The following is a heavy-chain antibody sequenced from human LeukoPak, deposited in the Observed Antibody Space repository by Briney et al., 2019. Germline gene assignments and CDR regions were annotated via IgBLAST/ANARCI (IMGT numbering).Heavy chain of an antibody. CDR3: ARVLESQSEMTTVSVAGDYYYGMDV. Sequence: GRSLRLSCAASGFTFSSYAMHWVRQAPGKGLEWVAVISYDGSNKYYADSVKGRFTISRDNSKNTLYLQMNSLRDEDTAVYYCARVLESQSEMTTVSVAGDYYYGMDVWGKGTTVTVSS. V-gene: IGHV3-30*04. CDR2: ISYDGSNK. CDR1: GFTFSSYA. J-gene: IGHJ6*04. D-gene: IGHD4-17*01.